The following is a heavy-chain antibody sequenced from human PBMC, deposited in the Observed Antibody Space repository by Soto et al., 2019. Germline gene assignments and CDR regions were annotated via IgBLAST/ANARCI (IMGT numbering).Heavy chain of an antibody. D-gene: IGHD2-8*01. CDR3: ARFRVNYGGIMVPYNWFDT. CDR1: GESFSGYH. V-gene: IGHV4-34*01. CDR2: INLSGNT. Sequence: PSETLSLTCAVFGESFSGYHWTWIRQSTGKGLEWIGEINLSGNTNYNPSLKSRVTISIDTPKKQFSLKLTSVTAADTAIYYCARFRVNYGGIMVPYNWFDTWGQGNLVTVSS. J-gene: IGHJ5*02.